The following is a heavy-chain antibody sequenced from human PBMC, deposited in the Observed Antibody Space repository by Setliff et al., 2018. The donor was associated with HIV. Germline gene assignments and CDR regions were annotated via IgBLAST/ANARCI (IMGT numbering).Heavy chain of an antibody. V-gene: IGHV4-4*07. J-gene: IGHJ6*03. CDR2: IYDSGST. CDR1: GGSISGFY. CDR3: TRDLWGDDYYYNNMDV. D-gene: IGHD2-21*02. Sequence: PSETLSLTCTVSGGSISGFYWNWIRQSAGKGLQWIGRIYDSGSTKYNPSLKSRVTMSVDTSKNQFSLRLSSVTAADTAVYYCTRDLWGDDYYYNNMDVWGKGTTVTVSS.